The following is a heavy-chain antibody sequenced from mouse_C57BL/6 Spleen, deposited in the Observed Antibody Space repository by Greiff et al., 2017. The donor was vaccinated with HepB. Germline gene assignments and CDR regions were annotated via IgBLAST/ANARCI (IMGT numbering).Heavy chain of an antibody. CDR1: GYTFTSYW. Sequence: VQLQQPGAELVKPGASVKMSCKASGYTFTSYWITWVKQRPGQGLEWIGDIYPGSGSTNYNEKFKSKATLTVDTSSSTAYMQLSSLTSEDSAVYYYALIYYDYDNFDYWGQGTTLTVSS. V-gene: IGHV1-55*01. CDR3: ALIYYDYDNFDY. J-gene: IGHJ2*01. D-gene: IGHD2-4*01. CDR2: IYPGSGST.